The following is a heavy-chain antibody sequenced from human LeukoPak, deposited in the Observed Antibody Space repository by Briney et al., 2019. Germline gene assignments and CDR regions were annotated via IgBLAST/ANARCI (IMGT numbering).Heavy chain of an antibody. V-gene: IGHV1-2*02. D-gene: IGHD5-12*01. Sequence: ASVKVSCKASGYTFTGYYMHWVRQAPGQGLEWMGWINPNSGGTNYAQKVQGRVTMTRDTSISTAYMELSRLRSDDTAVYYCVREGGYEANYYYYMDVWGKGTTVTVSS. CDR2: INPNSGGT. CDR3: VREGGYEANYYYYMDV. J-gene: IGHJ6*03. CDR1: GYTFTGYY.